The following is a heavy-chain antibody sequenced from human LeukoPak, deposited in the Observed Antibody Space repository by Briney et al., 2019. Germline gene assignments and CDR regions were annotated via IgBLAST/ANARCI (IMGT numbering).Heavy chain of an antibody. J-gene: IGHJ6*02. CDR1: GYTLTELS. Sequence: ASVKVSCKVSGYTLTELSMHWVRQAPGKGLEWMGGFDPEDGETIYAQKFQGRVTMTEDTSTDTAYMELSSLRSEDTAVYYCATGQKHYYYDSSGYYYYYYGMDVWGQGTTVTVSS. CDR3: ATGQKHYYYDSSGYYYYYYGMDV. D-gene: IGHD3-22*01. CDR2: FDPEDGET. V-gene: IGHV1-24*01.